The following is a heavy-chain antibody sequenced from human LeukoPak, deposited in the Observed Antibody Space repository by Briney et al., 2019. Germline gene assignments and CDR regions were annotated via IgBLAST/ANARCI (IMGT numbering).Heavy chain of an antibody. Sequence: PGGSLRLSCAASGFTFSDYYMSWIRQAPGKGLEWVSYISSSGSTIYYADSVKGRFTISRDNAKNSLYLQMNSLRAEDTAVYYCAKSVFFGGNVNYYYGMDVWGQGTTVTVSS. CDR3: AKSVFFGGNVNYYYGMDV. D-gene: IGHD4-23*01. V-gene: IGHV3-11*01. J-gene: IGHJ6*02. CDR1: GFTFSDYY. CDR2: ISSSGSTI.